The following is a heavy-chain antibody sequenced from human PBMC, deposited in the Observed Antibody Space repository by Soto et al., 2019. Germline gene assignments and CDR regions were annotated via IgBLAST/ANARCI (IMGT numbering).Heavy chain of an antibody. J-gene: IGHJ4*02. Sequence: QVQLVQSGAEVKKPGASVKVSCKASGYTFTSYGISWVRQAPGQGLEWMGWISAYNGKTNYAQKLQGRVTMTTDTSTSTAYMAVRSLRSDATAVYYCARLGCSGGGCYSDLYYFDYWGQRTLVTVSS. CDR1: GYTFTSYG. V-gene: IGHV1-18*01. CDR3: ARLGCSGGGCYSDLYYFDY. D-gene: IGHD2-15*01. CDR2: ISAYNGKT.